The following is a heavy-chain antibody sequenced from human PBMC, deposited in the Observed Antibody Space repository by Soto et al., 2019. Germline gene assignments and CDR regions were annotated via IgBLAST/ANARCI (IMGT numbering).Heavy chain of an antibody. CDR2: IYYSGST. Sequence: TSETLSLTCTVSGGSISSGGYYWSWIRQHPGKGLEWIGYIYYSGSTYYNPSLKSRVTISVDTSKNQFSLKLSSVTAADTAVYYCASSYDSSGYNYWGQGTLVTVSS. J-gene: IGHJ4*02. CDR1: GGSISSGGYY. CDR3: ASSYDSSGYNY. D-gene: IGHD3-22*01. V-gene: IGHV4-31*03.